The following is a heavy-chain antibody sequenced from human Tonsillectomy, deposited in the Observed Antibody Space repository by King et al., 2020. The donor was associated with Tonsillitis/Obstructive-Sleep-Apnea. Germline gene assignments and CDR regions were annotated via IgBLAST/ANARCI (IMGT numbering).Heavy chain of an antibody. D-gene: IGHD3-3*01. J-gene: IGHJ3*02. Sequence: VQLQQWGAGLLKPSETLSLSCAVSGGSFSTYYWSWIRQPPEKGLEWIGEINHSGNANYNPSLKSRVTISVDTSKNKISLRLNSVTAADTAVYYCARGMEQDFWSGNYSDAFDIWGQGTMVTLSS. CDR2: INHSGNA. V-gene: IGHV4-34*01. CDR3: ARGMEQDFWSGNYSDAFDI. CDR1: GGSFSTYY.